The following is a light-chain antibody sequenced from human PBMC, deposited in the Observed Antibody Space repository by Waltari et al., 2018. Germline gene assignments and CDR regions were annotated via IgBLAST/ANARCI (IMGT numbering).Light chain of an antibody. Sequence: QSALTQPASVSGSPGQSITIPCTGTSSAVGRYNLVSWYQQHPGKAPKLMIYEGSKRPSGVSNRFSGSKSGNTASLTISGLQAEDEDDYYCCSHAGSWVFGGGTKLTVL. CDR1: SSAVGRYNL. V-gene: IGLV2-23*01. J-gene: IGLJ3*02. CDR2: EGS. CDR3: CSHAGSWV.